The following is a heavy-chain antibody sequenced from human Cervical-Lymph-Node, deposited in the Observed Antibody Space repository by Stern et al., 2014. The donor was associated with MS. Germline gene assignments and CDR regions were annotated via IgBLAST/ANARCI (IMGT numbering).Heavy chain of an antibody. Sequence: VQLVESGGGVVQPGRSLRLSCAASGFTFSSYGMHWVRQAPGKGLEWVAVIWYDGSNKYYADSVKGRFTIYRDHSKNILYLQMNSLRAEDTAVYYCARDRHDLGYCSGGSCYLPDYWGQGTLVTVSS. V-gene: IGHV3-33*01. D-gene: IGHD2-15*01. CDR2: IWYDGSNK. CDR3: ARDRHDLGYCSGGSCYLPDY. CDR1: GFTFSSYG. J-gene: IGHJ4*02.